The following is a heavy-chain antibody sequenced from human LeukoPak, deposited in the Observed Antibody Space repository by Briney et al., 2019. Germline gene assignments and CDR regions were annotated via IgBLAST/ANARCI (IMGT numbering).Heavy chain of an antibody. D-gene: IGHD6-13*01. CDR3: AKDFEYSGYSSSNFDY. Sequence: GGSLRLSCAASGFTFSSYAMSWVRQAPGKGLEWVSGISGSGGSTYYADSVKGRFTISRNNSKNTLFLQMNSLRAEDTAVYYCAKDFEYSGYSSSNFDYWGQGTLVTVSS. CDR1: GFTFSSYA. CDR2: ISGSGGST. J-gene: IGHJ4*02. V-gene: IGHV3-23*01.